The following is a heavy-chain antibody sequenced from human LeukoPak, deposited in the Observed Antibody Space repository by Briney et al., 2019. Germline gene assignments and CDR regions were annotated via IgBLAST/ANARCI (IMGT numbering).Heavy chain of an antibody. CDR2: ITGSGSST. CDR1: GFTFTTYA. CDR3: ANKYYYGSGSWNYYYYMDV. D-gene: IGHD3-10*01. V-gene: IGHV3-23*01. J-gene: IGHJ6*03. Sequence: GGSLRLSCAASGFTFTTYAMSWVRQAPGKGLEWVSSITGSGSSTYYADSVKGRFTISRDSSKHTLYLQMNSLRAEDTAVYYCANKYYYGSGSWNYYYYMDVWGKGTTVTVSS.